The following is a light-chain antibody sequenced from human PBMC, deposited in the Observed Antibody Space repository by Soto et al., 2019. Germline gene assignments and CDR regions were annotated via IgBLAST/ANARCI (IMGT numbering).Light chain of an antibody. CDR3: QQYNNWWT. CDR2: GAS. J-gene: IGKJ1*01. V-gene: IGKV3-15*01. CDR1: QSVSNN. Sequence: EIVMTQSPATLSVSPGERATLSCRASQSVSNNLAWYQKKPGQAPRLLIYGASTRATGIPGRFSGSGSGTEFPLTISSLQSEDFAFYYCQQYNNWWTFGQGTRVDIK.